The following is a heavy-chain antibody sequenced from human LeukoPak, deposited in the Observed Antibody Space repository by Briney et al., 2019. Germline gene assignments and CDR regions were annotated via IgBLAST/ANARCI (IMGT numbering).Heavy chain of an antibody. Sequence: DSVMGRFTISRDNAKNSLYLQMNSLRAEDTALYYCAKVIDYGDSYYFDYWGQGTLVTVSS. D-gene: IGHD4-17*01. CDR3: AKVIDYGDSYYFDY. J-gene: IGHJ4*02. V-gene: IGHV3-9*01.